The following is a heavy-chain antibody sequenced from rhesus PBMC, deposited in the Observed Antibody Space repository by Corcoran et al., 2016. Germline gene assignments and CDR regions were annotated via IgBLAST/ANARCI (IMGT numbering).Heavy chain of an antibody. V-gene: IGHV3S4*01. CDR2: ISKTGKTI. Sequence: EVQLVESGGGLVQPGGSLRLSCAASGFTFSSYDMSWVRQALGKGLEWVSAISKTGKTIHYADSVKGRCTIPSDNAKNSVSTQTNSRKTEDRVVYYGTSMTIFGLVIMNVDYWGQGGLVTVSS. J-gene: IGHJ4*01. D-gene: IGHD3-3*01. CDR3: TSMTIFGLVIMNVDY. CDR1: GFTFSSYD.